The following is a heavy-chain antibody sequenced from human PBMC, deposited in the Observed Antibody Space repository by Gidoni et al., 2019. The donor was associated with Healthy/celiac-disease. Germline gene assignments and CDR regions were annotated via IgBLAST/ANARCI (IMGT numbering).Heavy chain of an antibody. CDR1: GGTFSSYA. CDR2: IIPIFGTA. CDR3: ARDGCITGIGGDAFDI. D-gene: IGHD1-20*01. J-gene: IGHJ3*02. Sequence: QVQLVQSGAEVKKPGSSVKVSCKASGGTFSSYAISWVRQAPGQGLEWMGGIIPIFGTANYAQKFQGRVTITADESTSTAYMELSSLRSEDTAVYYCARDGCITGIGGDAFDIWGQGTMVTVSS. V-gene: IGHV1-69*01.